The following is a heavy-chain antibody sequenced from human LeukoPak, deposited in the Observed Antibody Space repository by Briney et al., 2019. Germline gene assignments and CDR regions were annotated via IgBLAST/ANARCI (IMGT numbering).Heavy chain of an antibody. J-gene: IGHJ3*02. D-gene: IGHD3-22*01. CDR3: ARAMPRNYYDSSGRYDAFDI. Sequence: PSETPSLTCTVSGGSISSYYWSWIRQPAGKGLEWIGRIYTSGSTNYNPSLKSRVTMSVDTSKNQFSLKLSSVTAADTAVYYCARAMPRNYYDSSGRYDAFDIWGQGTMVTVSS. V-gene: IGHV4-4*07. CDR1: GGSISSYY. CDR2: IYTSGST.